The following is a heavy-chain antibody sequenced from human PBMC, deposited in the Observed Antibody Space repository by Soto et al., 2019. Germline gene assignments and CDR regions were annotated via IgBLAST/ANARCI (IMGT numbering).Heavy chain of an antibody. CDR2: VYNSGTT. J-gene: IGHJ5*02. V-gene: IGHV4-39*01. Sequence: PSETLSLTCSVSGGSVSISTYYWGWIRQPPGKGLEWIGSVYNSGTTYYNTSLKSRVTISVDTSKNQFSLTLSSVTAADTALYYRARHWLGAGRTRLTWFDPWGQGTLVTVSS. D-gene: IGHD6-6*01. CDR1: GGSVSISTYY. CDR3: ARHWLGAGRTRLTWFDP.